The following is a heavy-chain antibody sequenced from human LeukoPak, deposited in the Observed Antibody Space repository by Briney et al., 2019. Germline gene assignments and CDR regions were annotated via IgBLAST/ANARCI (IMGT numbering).Heavy chain of an antibody. V-gene: IGHV1-2*02. CDR3: ARGSYDSSDFEYFHH. J-gene: IGHJ1*01. Sequence: ASVKVSCKASGYTFIGNYMHWVRQAPGQGLERMGWINPNSGGTNYTQKFQGRVTMTRDTSISTAYMELNRLRSDDTAVYYCARGSYDSSDFEYFHHWGQGTLVTVSS. CDR1: GYTFIGNY. D-gene: IGHD3-22*01. CDR2: INPNSGGT.